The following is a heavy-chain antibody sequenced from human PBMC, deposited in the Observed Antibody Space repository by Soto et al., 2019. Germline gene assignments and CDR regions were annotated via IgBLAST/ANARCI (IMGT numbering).Heavy chain of an antibody. CDR3: ARIRNGGYEDY. V-gene: IGHV2-5*08. D-gene: IGHD5-12*01. Sequence: SGPTLVNPTQTLTLTCTFSGFSLSTSGMCVSWIRQPPGKALEWLALIYWDDDEGYSPSLKSRLTITKDTSKNQVVLTMTNMDPVDSATYYCARIRNGGYEDYWGQGIPVTVSS. J-gene: IGHJ4*02. CDR1: GFSLSTSGMC. CDR2: IYWDDDE.